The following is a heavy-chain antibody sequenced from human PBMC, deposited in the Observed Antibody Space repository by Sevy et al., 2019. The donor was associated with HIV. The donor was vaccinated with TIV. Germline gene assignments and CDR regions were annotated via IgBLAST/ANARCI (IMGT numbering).Heavy chain of an antibody. CDR1: GFTFSSYG. V-gene: IGHV3-23*01. Sequence: GGSLRLSCAASGFTFSSYGMTWVRHAPGQGLEWVSEISGSGDYTYYTDSVKGRFTISRDNSKNTVFLQMNSLGAEDTAVYYCAKTLNWYYDYWGRGTLVTVSS. CDR3: AKTLNWYYDY. CDR2: ISGSGDYT. D-gene: IGHD1-7*01. J-gene: IGHJ4*02.